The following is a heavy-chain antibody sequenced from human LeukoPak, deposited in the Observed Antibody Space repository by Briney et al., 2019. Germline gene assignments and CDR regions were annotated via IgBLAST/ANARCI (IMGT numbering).Heavy chain of an antibody. CDR3: ARSHPAITMVRGNGYYGMDV. CDR1: GFTFSSYA. Sequence: QPGRSLRLSCAASGFTFSSYAMHWVRQAPGKGLEWVAVISYDGSNKYYADSVKGRFTISRDNSKNTLYLQMNSLRAEDTAVYYCARSHPAITMVRGNGYYGMDVWGQGTTVTVSS. D-gene: IGHD3-10*01. V-gene: IGHV3-30-3*01. J-gene: IGHJ6*02. CDR2: ISYDGSNK.